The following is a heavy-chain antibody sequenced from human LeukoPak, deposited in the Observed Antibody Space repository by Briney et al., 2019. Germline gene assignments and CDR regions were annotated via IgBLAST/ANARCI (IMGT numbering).Heavy chain of an antibody. D-gene: IGHD6-19*01. CDR3: AKDPVLGTGWYGYYFDY. Sequence: PSETLSLTCTVSGGSTSSYYWSWIRQPPGKGLEWIGYIYYSGSTNYNPSLKSRVTISVDTSKNQFSLKLSSVTAADTAVYYCAKDPVLGTGWYGYYFDYWGQGTVVTVSP. J-gene: IGHJ4*02. V-gene: IGHV4-59*12. CDR1: GGSTSSYY. CDR2: IYYSGST.